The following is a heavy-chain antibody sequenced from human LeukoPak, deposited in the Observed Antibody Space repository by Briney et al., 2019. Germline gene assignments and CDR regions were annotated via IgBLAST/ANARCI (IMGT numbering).Heavy chain of an antibody. CDR2: INPGNGNT. J-gene: IGHJ5*02. V-gene: IGHV1-3*01. Sequence: ASVKASCKASGYTFTSYAMHWVRQAPGQRLEWMGWINPGNGNTKYSQNFQGRVTITRDTSASTAYMELSSLRSEDTAVYYCARGLDYGGDHWGQGTLVTVSS. D-gene: IGHD4-23*01. CDR1: GYTFTSYA. CDR3: ARGLDYGGDH.